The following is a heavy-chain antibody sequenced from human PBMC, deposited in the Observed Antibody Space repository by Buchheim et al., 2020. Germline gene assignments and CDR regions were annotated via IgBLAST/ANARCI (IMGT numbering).Heavy chain of an antibody. V-gene: IGHV3-23*01. J-gene: IGHJ6*02. Sequence: EVQLLESGGGLVQPGGSLRLSCAASGFTFSSYATSWVRQAPGKGLEWVSHISGRGGNIYYADSVRGGFTISRDNSKNTLYLQMNGLGAEDTAIYYCAKDLFGDYGMDVWGQGTT. CDR1: GFTFSSYA. D-gene: IGHD3-10*01. CDR2: ISGRGGNI. CDR3: AKDLFGDYGMDV.